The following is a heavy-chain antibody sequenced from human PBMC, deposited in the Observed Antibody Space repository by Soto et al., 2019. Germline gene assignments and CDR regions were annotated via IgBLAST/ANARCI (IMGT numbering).Heavy chain of an antibody. CDR3: AKGSGSGSHQPFDY. Sequence: GGSLRLSCAASGFTFSSYAMSWVRQAPGKGLEWVSGTSGSGGSTYYADSVKGRFTISRDNSKNTLYLQINSLRAEDTALYYCAKGSGSGSHQPFDYWGQGTLVTVSS. CDR1: GFTFSSYA. CDR2: TSGSGGST. V-gene: IGHV3-23*01. J-gene: IGHJ4*02. D-gene: IGHD3-10*01.